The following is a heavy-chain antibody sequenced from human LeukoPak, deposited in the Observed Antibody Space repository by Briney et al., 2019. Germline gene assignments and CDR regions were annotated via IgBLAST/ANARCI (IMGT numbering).Heavy chain of an antibody. CDR2: LHADGIER. CDR3: ARGGYGFDY. V-gene: IGHV3-7*01. Sequence: GRSLRLSCAASGFTLSGYWMSWVRLAPGKGLGWVARLHADGIERYYVDPVKGRFTISRDNAKNSLHLQMYSLRLDDTAVYYCARGGYGFDYLGQGTLVTVSS. D-gene: IGHD5-12*01. J-gene: IGHJ4*02. CDR1: GFTLSGYW.